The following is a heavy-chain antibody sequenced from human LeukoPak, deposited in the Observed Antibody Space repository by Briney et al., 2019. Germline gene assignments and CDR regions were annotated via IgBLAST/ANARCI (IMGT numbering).Heavy chain of an antibody. CDR2: ISGSGGST. D-gene: IGHD3-10*01. CDR1: GFTFSSYA. V-gene: IGHV3-23*01. Sequence: PGGSLRLSCAASGFTFSSYAMSWVRQAPGKGLEWVSAISGSGGSTYYADSVKGRFTISRDNSKNTLYLQMNSLRAEDTAVYYCAAVRGVMSYFDYWGQGTLVTVSS. CDR3: AAVRGVMSYFDY. J-gene: IGHJ4*02.